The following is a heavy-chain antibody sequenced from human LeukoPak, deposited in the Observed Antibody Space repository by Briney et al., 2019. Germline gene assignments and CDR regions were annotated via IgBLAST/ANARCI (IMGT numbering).Heavy chain of an antibody. CDR2: ISGSGGST. J-gene: IGHJ4*02. V-gene: IGHV3-23*01. D-gene: IGHD2-2*01. CDR3: ATSIVVVPAAMSGDY. Sequence: GGSLRLSCAASGFTFSSYSMNWVRQAPGKGLEWVSAISGSGGSTYYADSVKGRFTISRDNSKNTLYLQMNSLRAEDTAVYYCATSIVVVPAAMSGDYWGQGTLVTVSS. CDR1: GFTFSSYS.